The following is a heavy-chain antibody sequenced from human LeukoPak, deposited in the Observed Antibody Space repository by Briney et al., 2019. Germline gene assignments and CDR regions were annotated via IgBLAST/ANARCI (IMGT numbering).Heavy chain of an antibody. Sequence: GGPLRLSCAASGFTFSSYWMSWVRQAPGKGLEWVANIKQDGSEKYYVDSVKGRFTISRDNAKNSLYLQMNSLRAEDTAVYYCARSFTPYYYDSSGYYYFDYWGQGTLVTVSS. D-gene: IGHD3-22*01. CDR3: ARSFTPYYYDSSGYYYFDY. CDR2: IKQDGSEK. J-gene: IGHJ4*02. V-gene: IGHV3-7*01. CDR1: GFTFSSYW.